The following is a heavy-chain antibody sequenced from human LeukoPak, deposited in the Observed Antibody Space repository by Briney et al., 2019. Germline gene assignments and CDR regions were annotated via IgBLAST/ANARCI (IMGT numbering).Heavy chain of an antibody. J-gene: IGHJ4*02. CDR1: GFTFSTYD. CDR3: AKASVSTVTTGDFDY. D-gene: IGHD4-17*01. CDR2: ISGSGGST. V-gene: IGHV3-23*01. Sequence: GGSLRLSCAASGFTFSTYDMSWVRQAPGKGLEWVSAISGSGGSTYYTDSVRGRFTISRDDSKNTLYLQMISLRAEDTAVYCCAKASVSTVTTGDFDYWGQGTLVTVSS.